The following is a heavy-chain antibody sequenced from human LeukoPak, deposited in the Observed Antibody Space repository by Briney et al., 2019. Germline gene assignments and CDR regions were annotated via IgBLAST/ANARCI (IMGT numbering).Heavy chain of an antibody. CDR1: GGSISSGGYY. J-gene: IGHJ4*02. V-gene: IGHV4-30-2*01. CDR3: AREGSSSLDY. D-gene: IGHD6-13*01. CDR2: IYHSGST. Sequence: SQTLSLTCTVSGGSISSGGYYWSWIRQPPGKGLEWIGYIYHSGSTYYNPSLKSRVTISVDRSKNQFSLKLSSVTAADTAVYYCAREGSSSLDYWGQGTLVTVSS.